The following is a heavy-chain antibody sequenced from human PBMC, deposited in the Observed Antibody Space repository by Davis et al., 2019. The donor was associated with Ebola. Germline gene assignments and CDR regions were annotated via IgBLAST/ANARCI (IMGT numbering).Heavy chain of an antibody. CDR2: IYYSGST. Sequence: MPSETLSLTCTVSGGSISSYYWSWIRQPPGKGLEWIGYIYYSGSTNYNPSLKSRVTISVDTSKNQFSLKLSSVTAADTAVYYCAGVGLYYGMDVWGQGTTVTVSS. D-gene: IGHD1-26*01. CDR1: GGSISSYY. J-gene: IGHJ6*02. CDR3: AGVGLYYGMDV. V-gene: IGHV4-59*08.